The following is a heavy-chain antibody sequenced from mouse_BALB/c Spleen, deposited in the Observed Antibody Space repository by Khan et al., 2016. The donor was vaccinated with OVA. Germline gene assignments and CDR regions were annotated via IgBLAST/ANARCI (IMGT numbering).Heavy chain of an antibody. J-gene: IGHJ3*01. D-gene: IGHD3-3*01. Sequence: VQLKESGPGLVKPSQSLSLTCAVTGYSITSDYAWNWIRQFPGNKLEWMGYISYSGSTSYIPSLKSRISITRDTSKNQFFLQLNSVTSEDTATYYCARGRAYWGQGTLVTVSA. CDR2: ISYSGST. CDR1: GYSITSDYA. V-gene: IGHV3-2*02. CDR3: ARGRAY.